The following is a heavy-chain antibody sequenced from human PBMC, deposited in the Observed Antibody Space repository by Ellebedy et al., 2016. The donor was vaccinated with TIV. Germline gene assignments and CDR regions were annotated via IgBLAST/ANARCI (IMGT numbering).Heavy chain of an antibody. D-gene: IGHD4-17*01. CDR1: GASISSYY. CDR2: IYTSGST. CDR3: AVLTTQPPKATY. J-gene: IGHJ4*02. V-gene: IGHV4-4*07. Sequence: SETLSLTCSVSGASISSYYWTWIRQPAGKGLEWIGRIYTSGSTNYNPSLKSRVTMSVDTSKNQFSLKLSSVTAADTALYYCAVLTTQPPKATYWGQGTLVTVSS.